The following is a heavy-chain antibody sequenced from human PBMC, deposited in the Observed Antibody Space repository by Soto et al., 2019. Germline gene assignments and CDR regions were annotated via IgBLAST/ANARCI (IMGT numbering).Heavy chain of an antibody. D-gene: IGHD3-3*01. CDR1: GYSFTSYW. Sequence: PGESLKISCKGSGYSFTSYWIGWVRQMPGKGLEWMGIIYPGDSDTRYSPSFQGQVTISADKSISTAYLQWSSLKASDTAVYYCARHAYDFWSGHPNPRYYYGMDVWGQGTTVTSP. V-gene: IGHV5-51*01. CDR3: ARHAYDFWSGHPNPRYYYGMDV. J-gene: IGHJ6*02. CDR2: IYPGDSDT.